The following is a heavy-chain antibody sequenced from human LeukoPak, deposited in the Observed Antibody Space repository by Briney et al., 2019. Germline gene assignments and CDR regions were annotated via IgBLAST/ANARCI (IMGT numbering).Heavy chain of an antibody. CDR1: GDSVNVYS. CDR3: ATGEKNRYHIDV. CDR2: MYYSGTT. Sequence: SETLSLTCTVSGDSVNVYSWNWIRQSPGKGLEWIAYMYYSGTTNYNPSLENRVAISLDLSRHQFSLRLNSVTAADTAVYFCATGEKNRYHIDVWGQGTTVIVSS. D-gene: IGHD4-17*01. J-gene: IGHJ6*02. V-gene: IGHV4-59*02.